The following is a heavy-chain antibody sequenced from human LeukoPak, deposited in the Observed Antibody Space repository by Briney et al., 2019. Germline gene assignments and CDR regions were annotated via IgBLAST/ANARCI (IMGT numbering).Heavy chain of an antibody. D-gene: IGHD2-2*01. CDR1: GFTFSSYE. Sequence: GGSLRLSCAASGFTFSSYEMNWVRQAPGKGLECVSYISSSGSTIYYADSVKGRFTISRDNAKNSLYLQMNSLRAEDTAVYYCARAGGYCSSTSCFYYFDYWGPGTLVTVSS. J-gene: IGHJ4*02. CDR2: ISSSGSTI. V-gene: IGHV3-48*03. CDR3: ARAGGYCSSTSCFYYFDY.